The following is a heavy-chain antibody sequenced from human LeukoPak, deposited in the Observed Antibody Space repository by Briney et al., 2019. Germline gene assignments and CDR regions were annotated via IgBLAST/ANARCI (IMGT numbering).Heavy chain of an antibody. D-gene: IGHD2-2*01. V-gene: IGHV4-34*01. CDR3: ARPFRYCSSTSCYAVDY. J-gene: IGHJ4*02. CDR2: INHSGST. CDR1: GGSFSGYY. Sequence: SETLSLTCAVYGGSFSGYYWSWIRQPPGKGLEWIGEINHSGSTNYNSSLKSRVTISVDTSKNQFSLKLSSVTAADTAVYYCARPFRYCSSTSCYAVDYWGQGTLVTVSS.